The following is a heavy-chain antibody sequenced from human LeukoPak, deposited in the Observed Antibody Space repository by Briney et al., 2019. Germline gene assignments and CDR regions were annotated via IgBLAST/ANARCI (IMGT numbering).Heavy chain of an antibody. V-gene: IGHV4-59*01. CDR1: GGSISSYY. J-gene: IGHJ1*01. D-gene: IGHD3-22*01. CDR2: VYYSGST. Sequence: PSETLSLTCTVSGGSISSYYWSWIRQPPGKGLEWIGYVYYSGSTNYNPSLKSRVTISVDTSKNQFSLKLSSVTAADTAVYYCGRGGYYDSSGYYYVGYFQHWGQGTLVTVSS. CDR3: GRGGYYDSSGYYYVGYFQH.